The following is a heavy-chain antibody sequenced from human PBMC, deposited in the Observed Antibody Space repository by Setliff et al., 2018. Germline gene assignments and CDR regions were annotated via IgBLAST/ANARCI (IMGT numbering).Heavy chain of an antibody. V-gene: IGHV4-39*01. CDR2: IHYSGNT. J-gene: IGHJ4*02. D-gene: IGHD1-1*01. Sequence: SETLSLTCTVSGFSINSGTHFWGWIRQPPGKGLEWIGRIHYSGNTYYNASLKSRVIISVDTAQDQFSLSLSSVTAADTAVYYCARTGTYRYFDYWGQGTLVTVSS. CDR3: ARTGTYRYFDY. CDR1: GFSINSGTHF.